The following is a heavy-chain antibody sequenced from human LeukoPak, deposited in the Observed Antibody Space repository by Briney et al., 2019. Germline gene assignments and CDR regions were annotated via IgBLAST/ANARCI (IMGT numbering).Heavy chain of an antibody. CDR2: ISWNSGSI. Sequence: PGRSLRLSCAASGFTFDDYAMHWVRQAPGKGREWVSGISWNSGSIGYADSVKGRFTISRDNAKNSLYLQMNSLRAEDMALYYCAKDNYYDSSGYLDYWGQGTLVTVSS. D-gene: IGHD3-22*01. CDR3: AKDNYYDSSGYLDY. V-gene: IGHV3-9*03. J-gene: IGHJ4*02. CDR1: GFTFDDYA.